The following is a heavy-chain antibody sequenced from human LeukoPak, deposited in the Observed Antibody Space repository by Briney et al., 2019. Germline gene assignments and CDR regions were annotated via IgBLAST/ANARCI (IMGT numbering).Heavy chain of an antibody. CDR1: GGSFSGYY. J-gene: IGHJ4*02. CDR2: INHSGST. V-gene: IGHV4-34*01. CDR3: ARKGVIHYYGSGSYVY. Sequence: SETLSLTCAVYGGSFSGYYWSWIRQPPGKGLEWIGEINHSGSTNYNPSLKSRVTISVDTSKNQFSLKLSSVTAADTAVYYCARKGVIHYYGSGSYVYWGQETLVTVSS. D-gene: IGHD3-10*01.